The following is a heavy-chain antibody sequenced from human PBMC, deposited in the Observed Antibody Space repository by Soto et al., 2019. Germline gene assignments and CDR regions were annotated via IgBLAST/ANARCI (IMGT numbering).Heavy chain of an antibody. CDR3: ARTLLPAAKGAFDF. D-gene: IGHD2-2*01. Sequence: HVQLQESGPGLVKPLETLSLTCTVSGDSINTYFWSWIRQPAGKGLEWIGRIHTSGSTNYNPSLQSRVTMSLDASKNQFSLKLNSVTAADTAIYYCARTLLPAAKGAFDFWGQGTVVTVSS. J-gene: IGHJ3*01. V-gene: IGHV4-4*07. CDR1: GDSINTYF. CDR2: IHTSGST.